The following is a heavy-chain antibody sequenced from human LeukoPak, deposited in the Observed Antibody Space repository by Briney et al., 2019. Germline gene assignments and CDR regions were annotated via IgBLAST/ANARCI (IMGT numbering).Heavy chain of an antibody. CDR2: IDHSGST. J-gene: IGHJ4*02. CDR1: GGSFSAYY. CDR3: ARDLQGYCSGGSCYSYYFDY. V-gene: IGHV4-34*01. Sequence: SETLSLTCAVYGGSFSAYYWSWIRQPPGKGLEWIGEIDHSGSTNYNPSLKSRVTISADTSRKQFSLQLTSVTPEDTAVYYCARDLQGYCSGGSCYSYYFDYWGQGTLVTVSS. D-gene: IGHD2-15*01.